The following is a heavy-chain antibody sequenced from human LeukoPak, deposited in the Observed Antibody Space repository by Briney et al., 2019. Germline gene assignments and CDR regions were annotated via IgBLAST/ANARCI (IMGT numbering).Heavy chain of an antibody. V-gene: IGHV3-30*02. CDR1: GFTFSSYG. D-gene: IGHD3-10*01. J-gene: IGHJ6*03. CDR3: AKGPLGFGDQQGWDYYYMDV. Sequence: PGGSLRLSCAASGFTFSSYGMHWVRQAPGKGLEWVAFIWYDGSKKYYGDSVKGRFTISRDNSKNTLYLQMNSLRAEDTAVYYCAKGPLGFGDQQGWDYYYMDVWGKGTTVTVSS. CDR2: IWYDGSKK.